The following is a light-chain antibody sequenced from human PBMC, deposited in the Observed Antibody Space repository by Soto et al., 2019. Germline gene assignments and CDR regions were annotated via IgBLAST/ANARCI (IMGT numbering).Light chain of an antibody. J-gene: IGKJ2*01. CDR2: ATS. CDR3: QKTYNAPHT. Sequence: DIQMTQSPLSLSASVGDRVSITCRASQSVNTNLHWFQQKPGKAPKLLIYATSNLHSGIPSRFSGSGSGTDFTLTISSLQPEDFASYYCQKTYNAPHTFGQGTRVEIK. V-gene: IGKV1-39*01. CDR1: QSVNTN.